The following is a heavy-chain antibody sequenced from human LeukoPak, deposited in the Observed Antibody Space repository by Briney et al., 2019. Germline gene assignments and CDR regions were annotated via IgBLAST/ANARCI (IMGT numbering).Heavy chain of an antibody. Sequence: GGSLRLSCAASGFTFSSYAMSWVRQAPGKGLEGGSAISGSGGSTYYADSVKGRFTISRDNSKNTLYLQMNSLRAEDTAVYYCAKDSQQQLVYNWFDPWGQGTLVTVSS. J-gene: IGHJ5*02. D-gene: IGHD6-13*01. CDR2: ISGSGGST. CDR1: GFTFSSYA. V-gene: IGHV3-23*01. CDR3: AKDSQQQLVYNWFDP.